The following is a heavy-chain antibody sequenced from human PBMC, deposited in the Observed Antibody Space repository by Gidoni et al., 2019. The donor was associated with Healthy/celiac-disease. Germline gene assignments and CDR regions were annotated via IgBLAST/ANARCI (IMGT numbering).Heavy chain of an antibody. D-gene: IGHD5-12*01. CDR2: IIPIFGTA. CDR1: GGTFSSYA. Sequence: QVQLVQPGAEVNKLGSSVKVSCKASGGTFSSYAISWVRQAPGQGLEWMGGIIPIFGTANDAQKFQGRVTITADESTSTAYMELSSLRSEDTAVYYCARGRWEMATITEDYWGQGTLVTVSS. CDR3: ARGRWEMATITEDY. V-gene: IGHV1-69*01. J-gene: IGHJ4*02.